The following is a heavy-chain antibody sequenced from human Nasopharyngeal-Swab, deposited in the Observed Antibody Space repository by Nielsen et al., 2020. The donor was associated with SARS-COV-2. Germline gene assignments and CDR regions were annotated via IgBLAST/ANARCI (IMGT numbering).Heavy chain of an antibody. V-gene: IGHV3-73*01. Sequence: VRQAPGKGLEWVGRIGDKAHNYATTYAASVKGRFTISRDDSKNTAFLQMDSLKTEDTALYYCTTDDYFDYWGQGTLVTVSS. CDR3: TTDDYFDY. J-gene: IGHJ4*02. CDR2: IGDKAHNYAT.